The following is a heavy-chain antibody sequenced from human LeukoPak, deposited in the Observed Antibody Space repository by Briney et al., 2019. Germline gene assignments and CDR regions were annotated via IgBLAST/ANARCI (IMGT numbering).Heavy chain of an antibody. Sequence: GGSLRLSCAASGFTFSSYVMHWVRQAPGKGLEWVAVISYDGSNKNYADSVKGRFTISRDNSKNTLYLQMNSLRAEDTAVYYCARGQPRFLEWSSPTLDHWGQRALVTVSS. CDR3: ARGQPRFLEWSSPTLDH. V-gene: IGHV3-30*03. CDR1: GFTFSSYV. J-gene: IGHJ4*02. D-gene: IGHD3-3*01. CDR2: ISYDGSNK.